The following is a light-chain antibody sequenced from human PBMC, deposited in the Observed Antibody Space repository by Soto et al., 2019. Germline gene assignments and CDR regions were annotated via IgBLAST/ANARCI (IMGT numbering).Light chain of an antibody. CDR3: QQYGSSWT. CDR2: GAS. Sequence: IVLTHSPGTLSLSPGERATLSCRASQSVSSSYLAWYQQKPGQAPRLLIYGASSRATGIPDRFSGSGSGTDFTLTISRLEPEDFEVYYCQQYGSSWTFGQGTKVDIK. J-gene: IGKJ1*01. CDR1: QSVSSSY. V-gene: IGKV3-20*01.